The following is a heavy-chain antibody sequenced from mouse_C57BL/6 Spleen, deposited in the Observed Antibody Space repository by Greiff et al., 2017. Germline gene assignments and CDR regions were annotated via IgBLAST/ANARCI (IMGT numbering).Heavy chain of an antibody. Sequence: EVMLVESGAGLVKPGGSLKLSCAASGFTFSSYAMSWVRQTPEKRLEWVATISAGGCYTNYPDNVKGRFTTSRDNAKNNLYLQMSHVKSEDAAMYYCARDGTRVVPSWFAYWGQGTLVTVSA. CDR1: GFTFSSYA. CDR3: ARDGTRVVPSWFAY. CDR2: ISAGGCYT. V-gene: IGHV5-4*01. J-gene: IGHJ3*01. D-gene: IGHD1-1*01.